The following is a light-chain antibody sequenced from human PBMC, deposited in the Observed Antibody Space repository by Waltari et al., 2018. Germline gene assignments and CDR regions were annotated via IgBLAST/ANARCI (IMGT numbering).Light chain of an antibody. CDR3: LVHMGGGIWV. Sequence: QTVVTHEPSFSVSPGGTVLLSCGSSSGSVSNTHFPNWYQQTPGQAPRPLIYNTNTRSSGVPDRFSGSILGDKAALFITGAQADDESDYYCLVHMGGGIWVFGGGTKLTVL. CDR2: NTN. CDR1: SGSVSNTHF. V-gene: IGLV8-61*01. J-gene: IGLJ3*02.